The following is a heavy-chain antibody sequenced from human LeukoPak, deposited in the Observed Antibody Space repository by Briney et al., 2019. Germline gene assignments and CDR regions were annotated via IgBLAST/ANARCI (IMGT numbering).Heavy chain of an antibody. CDR3: ASTNVLLWSGYYTSYYFDY. J-gene: IGHJ4*02. CDR1: GYTFTGYY. CDR2: INPNSGGT. Sequence: ASVKVSCKASGYTFTGYYMHWVRQAPGQGLGWMGWINPNSGGTNYAQKFQGRVTITSDTSISTAYMELSRLRSDDTAVYYCASTNVLLWSGYYTSYYFDYWGQGTLVTVSS. V-gene: IGHV1-2*02. D-gene: IGHD3-3*01.